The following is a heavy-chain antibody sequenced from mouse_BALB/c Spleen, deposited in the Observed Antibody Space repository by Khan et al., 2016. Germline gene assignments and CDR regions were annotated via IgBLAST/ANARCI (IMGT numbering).Heavy chain of an antibody. V-gene: IGHV6-6*02. Sequence: EVKLEESGGGLVQPGGSMKLSCVASGFTFSNYWMNWVRQSPEKGLEWVAEIRLRSNNYATHYAESVKGRFTISRDDSKSRVYLQMNNLRAEDTGIYYCTRDDYYGSSYALDYWGQGTSVTVSS. CDR1: GFTFSNYW. CDR2: IRLRSNNYAT. CDR3: TRDDYYGSSYALDY. D-gene: IGHD1-1*01. J-gene: IGHJ4*01.